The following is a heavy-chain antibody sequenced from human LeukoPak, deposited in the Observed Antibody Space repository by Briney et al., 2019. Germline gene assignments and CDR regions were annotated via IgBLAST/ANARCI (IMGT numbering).Heavy chain of an antibody. Sequence: YSASGFPYRSYAMHGLGPAPGKGVEWVAVVSYDGSNNYYAASVSGRFTISSDNSKNTLYLQMNSLRADDTAVYYCARSYDSCCYYCWGFDCWGQGTLVAVSS. CDR1: GFPYRSYA. CDR2: VSYDGSNN. V-gene: IGHV3-30-3*01. CDR3: ARSYDSCCYYCWGFDC. J-gene: IGHJ4*02. D-gene: IGHD3-22*01.